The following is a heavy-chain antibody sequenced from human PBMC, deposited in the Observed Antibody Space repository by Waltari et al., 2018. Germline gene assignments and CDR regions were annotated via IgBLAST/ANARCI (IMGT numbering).Heavy chain of an antibody. CDR3: ARDGSGSYYRIYYYYGMDV. J-gene: IGHJ6*02. CDR2: ISSSSSYI. CDR1: GFTFSSYS. V-gene: IGHV3-21*01. D-gene: IGHD3-10*01. Sequence: EVQLVESGGGLVTPGGSLRLSCAASGFTFSSYSMNWVRQAPGKGLEWVSSISSSSSYIYYADSVKGRFTISRDNAKNSLYLQMNSLRAEDTAVYYCARDGSGSYYRIYYYYGMDVWGQGTTVTVSS.